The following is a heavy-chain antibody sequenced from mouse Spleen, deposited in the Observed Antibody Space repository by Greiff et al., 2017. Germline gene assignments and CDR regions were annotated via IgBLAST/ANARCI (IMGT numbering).Heavy chain of an antibody. D-gene: IGHD1-1*01. J-gene: IGHJ2*01. Sequence: EVQLQQSVAELVRPGASVKLSCTASGFNFKDTYMHWVKQRPEQGLEWIGRIDPANGNTKYAPKFQGQATITADTSSNTAYLQLSSLTSEDTAIYYCARGVYYYGSPYYFDYWGQGTTLTVSS. CDR1: GFNFKDTY. CDR2: IDPANGNT. V-gene: IGHV14-3*01. CDR3: ARGVYYYGSPYYFDY.